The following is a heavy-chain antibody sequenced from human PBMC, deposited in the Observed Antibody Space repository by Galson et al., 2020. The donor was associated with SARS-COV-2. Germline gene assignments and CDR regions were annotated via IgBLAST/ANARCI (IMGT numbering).Heavy chain of an antibody. J-gene: IGHJ6*02. Sequence: GESLKISCAASGFTLSSYWMNWVRQAPGKGLEWVANIKQDGSEKYYVDSVKGRFTTSRDKAKNSLYLQMHSLRVEDTAVYYCARDNDYYYAMDVWGQGTAVTVSS. CDR2: IKQDGSEK. CDR1: GFTLSSYW. V-gene: IGHV3-7*01. CDR3: ARDNDYYYAMDV. D-gene: IGHD2-8*01.